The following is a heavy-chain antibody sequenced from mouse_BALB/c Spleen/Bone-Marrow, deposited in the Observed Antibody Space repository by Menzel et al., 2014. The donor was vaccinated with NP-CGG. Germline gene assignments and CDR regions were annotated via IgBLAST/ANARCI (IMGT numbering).Heavy chain of an antibody. CDR3: TRSDYYGYGWYFDV. J-gene: IGHJ1*01. CDR2: INPSNDTP. D-gene: IGHD1-2*01. V-gene: IGHV1S81*02. Sequence: VKLQESGAELVKPGASVKLSCRVSGYTFTNYSVYWVKQRPGQGLEWIGEINPSNDTPNFNEKFKSKATLTVDKSSSTAYMQLSSLTSEDSAVYYCTRSDYYGYGWYFDVWGAGTTVTVSS. CDR1: GYTFTNYS.